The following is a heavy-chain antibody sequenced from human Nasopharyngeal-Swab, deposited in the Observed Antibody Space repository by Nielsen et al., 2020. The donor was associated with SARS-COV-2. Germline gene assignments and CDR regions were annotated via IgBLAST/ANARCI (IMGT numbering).Heavy chain of an antibody. CDR3: ARHATKYCSSTSCYEGYYFDY. V-gene: IGHV4-39*01. CDR1: GGSISSSSYY. CDR2: IYYSGST. Sequence: SETLFLTCTVSGGSISSSSYYWGWIRQPPGKGLEWIGSIYYSGSTYYNPSLKSRVTISVDTSKNQFSLKLSSVTAADTAVYYCARHATKYCSSTSCYEGYYFDYWGQGTLVTVSS. J-gene: IGHJ4*02. D-gene: IGHD2-2*01.